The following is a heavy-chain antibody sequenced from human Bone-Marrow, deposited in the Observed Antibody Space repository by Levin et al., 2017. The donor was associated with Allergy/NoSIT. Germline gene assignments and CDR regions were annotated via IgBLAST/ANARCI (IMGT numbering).Heavy chain of an antibody. CDR1: GGSFSGYY. CDR2: INHSGST. Sequence: SETLSLTCAVYGGSFSGYYWSWIRQPPGKGLEWIGEINHSGSTNYNPSLESRVTISVDTSKNQFSLKLSSVTAADTAVYYCAREEYSSSSWGQGTLVTVSS. J-gene: IGHJ5*02. V-gene: IGHV4-34*01. D-gene: IGHD6-6*01. CDR3: AREEYSSSS.